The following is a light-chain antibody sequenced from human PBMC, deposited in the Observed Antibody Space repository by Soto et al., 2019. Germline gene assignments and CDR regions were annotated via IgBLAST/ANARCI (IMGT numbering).Light chain of an antibody. V-gene: IGKV3D-15*01. CDR2: GAS. Sequence: EIVMTQSPATLSVSPGERVTLSCRASQSVRSNLAWYQQKPGQAPRLLIYGASTRATGIPARFSGSGSGTEFTLIISSLQSEDFAVYYCQQYNNWPLLTFGGGTKVDI. CDR3: QQYNNWPLLT. J-gene: IGKJ4*01. CDR1: QSVRSN.